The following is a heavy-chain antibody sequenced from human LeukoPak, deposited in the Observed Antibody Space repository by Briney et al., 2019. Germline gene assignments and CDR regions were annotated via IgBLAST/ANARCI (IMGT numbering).Heavy chain of an antibody. D-gene: IGHD3-22*01. CDR1: GGSFSGYQ. Sequence: SETLSLTCAVYGGSFSGYQWSWIRQPPGKGLEWIGEINHSGSTNYNPSPKSRVNISVDTSKNQFSLKLSSVTAADTAVYYCVRTSIYYDSSGYRSWGQGTLVTVSS. J-gene: IGHJ5*02. V-gene: IGHV4-34*01. CDR2: INHSGST. CDR3: VRTSIYYDSSGYRS.